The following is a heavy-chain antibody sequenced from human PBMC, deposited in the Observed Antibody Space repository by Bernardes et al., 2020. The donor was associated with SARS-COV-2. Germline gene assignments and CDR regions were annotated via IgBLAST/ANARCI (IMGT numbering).Heavy chain of an antibody. CDR2: ISPHHGDT. V-gene: IGHV1-18*01. D-gene: IGHD2-2*01. CDR1: GYIFTTYG. Sequence: ASVKVSCKASGYIFTTYGVNWVRQAPGQGPEWPGLISPHHGDTKYAQNLQDRITMTTDTSTITAYMELRSLSSDDTAVYYCARGRVPVRITAAGAFNWFDPWGQGTLVTVSS. CDR3: ARGRVPVRITAAGAFNWFDP. J-gene: IGHJ5*02.